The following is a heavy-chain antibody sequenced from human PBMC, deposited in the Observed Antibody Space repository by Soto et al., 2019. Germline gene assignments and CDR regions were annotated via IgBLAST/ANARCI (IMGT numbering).Heavy chain of an antibody. J-gene: IGHJ4*02. CDR2: ISGSGGST. D-gene: IGHD6-19*01. CDR1: GFTFSSYA. Sequence: EVQLLESGGGLVQPGGSLRLSCAASGFTFSSYAMSWVRQAPGKGLEWVSVISGSGGSTYYADSVKGRFTISRDNSKNTLYLQMNSLGAEDTAVYYCARRSSGGYFDYWGQGTLVTVSS. CDR3: ARRSSGGYFDY. V-gene: IGHV3-23*01.